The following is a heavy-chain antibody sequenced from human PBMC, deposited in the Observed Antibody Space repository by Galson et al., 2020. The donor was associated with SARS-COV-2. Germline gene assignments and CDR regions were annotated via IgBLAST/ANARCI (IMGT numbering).Heavy chain of an antibody. V-gene: IGHV4-30-4*07. CDR1: GDSINVPNYS. J-gene: IGHJ6*02. Sequence: SETLSLTCAVSGDSINVPNYSWTWVRLTPGKRLDFIGYIYSDGGTYYNPSLRSRLIMSVDSSKNQFSLRLSSVTAADTGVYYCARWLQYGLCVWGQGTTVTVSS. D-gene: IGHD3-22*01. CDR2: IYSDGGT. CDR3: ARWLQYGLCV.